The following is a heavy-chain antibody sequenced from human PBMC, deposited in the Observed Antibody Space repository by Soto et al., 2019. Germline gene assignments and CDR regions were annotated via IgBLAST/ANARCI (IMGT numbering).Heavy chain of an antibody. J-gene: IGHJ4*02. CDR2: ISTYNGNT. CDR3: ASAIVRVVGSDY. Sequence: VQLVQSGAEVKKPGASVKVSCKASGYTFTSYGISWVRQAPGQGLEWMGWISTYNGNTKYAQKLQGRVTMTTDTSTSKAYKEQRRLRSADTAVFYCASAIVRVVGSDYWGQKTLVTVSS. V-gene: IGHV1-18*01. CDR1: GYTFTSYG. D-gene: IGHD3-10*01.